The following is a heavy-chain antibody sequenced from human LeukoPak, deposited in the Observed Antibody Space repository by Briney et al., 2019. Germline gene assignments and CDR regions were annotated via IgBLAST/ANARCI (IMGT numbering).Heavy chain of an antibody. J-gene: IGHJ6*02. D-gene: IGHD6-13*01. CDR3: ARAAAAGTTDDYYFCGMFV. CDR2: INHSGST. V-gene: IGHV4-34*01. Sequence: ETLSLTCAVYGGSFSSYDWSWIRQPPGKGLEWIGEINHSGSTNYNSSLKSRVTISEDTSKKQFSLKLNSVTAADTAVYYCARAAAAGTTDDYYFCGMFVWGQGTTVTXSS. CDR1: GGSFSSYD.